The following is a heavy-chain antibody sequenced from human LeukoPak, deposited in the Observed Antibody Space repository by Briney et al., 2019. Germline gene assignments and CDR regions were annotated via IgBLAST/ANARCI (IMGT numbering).Heavy chain of an antibody. D-gene: IGHD5-12*01. CDR3: ARHSRSAYTGYENAFDI. Sequence: NPSETLSLACTVSGGSLSSYCWDWIRQPPGKGLEWIGNIYNSANTHYNPSLKTRITMSVDTSKNQFSLKLNSVTAADTGIYYCARHSRSAYTGYENAFDIWGQGTMVTVSS. J-gene: IGHJ3*02. V-gene: IGHV4-39*01. CDR1: GGSLSSYC. CDR2: IYNSANT.